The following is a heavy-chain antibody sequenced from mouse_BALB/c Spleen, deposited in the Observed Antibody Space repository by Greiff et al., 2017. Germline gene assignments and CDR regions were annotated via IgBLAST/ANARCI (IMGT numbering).Heavy chain of an antibody. CDR1: GYTFTSYY. D-gene: IGHD2-4*01. CDR3: TRGGSTMITTTAAY. J-gene: IGHJ3*01. Sequence: QVQLQQSGAELVKPGASVKLSCKASGYTFTSYYMYWVKQRPGQGLEWIGEINPSNGGTNFNEKFKSKATLTVDKSSSTAYMQLSSLTSEDSAVYYCTRGGSTMITTTAAYWGQGTLVTVSA. CDR2: INPSNGGT. V-gene: IGHV1S81*02.